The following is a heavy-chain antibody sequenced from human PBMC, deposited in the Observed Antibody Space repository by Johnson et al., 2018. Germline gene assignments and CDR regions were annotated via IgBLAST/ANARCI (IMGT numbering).Heavy chain of an antibody. Sequence: QVQLVQSGGGVVQPGTTLRLSCVASGFTFNSHGMLWVRQAPGKGLEWVSSIWYDGSNQYYADSVKGRLTMSRDNSKNTLYLQMNSLRAEDTALYYCARRVVPPTNFALDVWGQGTTVTVSS. J-gene: IGHJ6*02. CDR2: IWYDGSNQ. CDR1: GFTFNSHG. D-gene: IGHD2-2*01. CDR3: ARRVVPPTNFALDV. V-gene: IGHV3-33*01.